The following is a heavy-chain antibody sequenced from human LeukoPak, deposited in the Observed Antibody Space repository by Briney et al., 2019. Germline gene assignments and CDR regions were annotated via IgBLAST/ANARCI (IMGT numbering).Heavy chain of an antibody. CDR2: IYYSGST. J-gene: IGHJ4*02. CDR1: GGSISNYY. Sequence: SETLSLTCTVSGGSISNYYWSWIRQPPGKGLEWIGYIYYSGSTNYNPSLKSRVTISVDTSKNQFSLKLSSVTAADTAVYYCAGVVGCSGGSCYLMDYWGQGTLVTVSS. D-gene: IGHD2-15*01. CDR3: AGVVGCSGGSCYLMDY. V-gene: IGHV4-59*01.